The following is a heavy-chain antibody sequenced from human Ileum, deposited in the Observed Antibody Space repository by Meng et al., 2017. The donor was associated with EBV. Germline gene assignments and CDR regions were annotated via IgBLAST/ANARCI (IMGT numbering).Heavy chain of an antibody. J-gene: IGHJ5*02. D-gene: IGHD6-13*01. CDR1: GGPINSSSYY. V-gene: IGHV4-39*01. CDR3: ARPIAAAGWFDP. Sequence: QLHRQESGPGLVKPSETLSLTCTVSGGPINSSSYYWGWIRQPPGKGLEWIGSIYYSGRTYYNPSLKSRVTISVDTSKNQFSLKLSSVTAADTAVYYCARPIAAAGWFDPWGQGTLVTVSS. CDR2: IYYSGRT.